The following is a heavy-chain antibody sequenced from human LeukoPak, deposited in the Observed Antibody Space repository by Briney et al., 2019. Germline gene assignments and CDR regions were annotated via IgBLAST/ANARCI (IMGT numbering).Heavy chain of an antibody. D-gene: IGHD3-3*01. Sequence: ASVKVSCKASGYTFTSYDINWVRQATGQGLEWMGWMNPNSGNTGYAQKFQGRVTITGNTSISTAYMELSSLRSEDTAVYYCARGNYDFWSGYIDYWGQGTLVTVSS. CDR3: ARGNYDFWSGYIDY. J-gene: IGHJ4*02. CDR2: MNPNSGNT. CDR1: GYTFTSYD. V-gene: IGHV1-8*03.